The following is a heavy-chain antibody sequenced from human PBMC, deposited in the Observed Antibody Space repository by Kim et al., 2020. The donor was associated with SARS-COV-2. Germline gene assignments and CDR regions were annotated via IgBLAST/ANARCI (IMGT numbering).Heavy chain of an antibody. D-gene: IGHD3-22*01. CDR2: ISAYNGNT. V-gene: IGHV1-18*01. Sequence: ASVKVSCKASGYTFTSYGISWVRQAPGQGLEWMGWISAYNGNTNYAQKLQGRVTMTTDTSTSTAYMELRSLRSDDTAVYYCARESRWEADSSGSQLDYWGQGTLVTVSS. CDR3: ARESRWEADSSGSQLDY. J-gene: IGHJ4*02. CDR1: GYTFTSYG.